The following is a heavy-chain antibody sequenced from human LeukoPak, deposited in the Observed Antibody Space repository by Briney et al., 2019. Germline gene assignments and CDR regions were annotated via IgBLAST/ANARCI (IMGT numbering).Heavy chain of an antibody. CDR3: VKDTGRGDF. Sequence: GGSPRLSCGASGFNFNNYGMHWVRQAPGKGLEWVTFIPSDGNNQYYADSVKGRFTISRDNSRNTLYLQMNGLRVEDTAVYYCVKDTGRGDFWGQGTLVTVSS. J-gene: IGHJ4*02. CDR1: GFNFNNYG. D-gene: IGHD3-10*01. V-gene: IGHV3-30*02. CDR2: IPSDGNNQ.